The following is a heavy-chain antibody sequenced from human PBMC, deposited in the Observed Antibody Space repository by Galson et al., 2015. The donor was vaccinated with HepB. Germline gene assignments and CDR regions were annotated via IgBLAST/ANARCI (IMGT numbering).Heavy chain of an antibody. CDR2: IIPILGIA. CDR3: AREITAYSYGSGWFDP. Sequence: SVKVSCKASGGTFSSYAISWVRQAPGQGLEWMGGIIPILGIANYAQKFQGRVTITADKSTSTAYMELSSLRSEDTAVYYCAREITAYSYGSGWFDPWGQGTLVTVSS. J-gene: IGHJ5*02. V-gene: IGHV1-69*10. D-gene: IGHD5-18*01. CDR1: GGTFSSYA.